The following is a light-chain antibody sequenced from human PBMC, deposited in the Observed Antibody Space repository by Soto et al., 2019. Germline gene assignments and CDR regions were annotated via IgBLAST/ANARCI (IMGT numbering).Light chain of an antibody. V-gene: IGLV2-14*01. CDR2: EVN. J-gene: IGLJ3*02. CDR1: SSDVGSYKY. Sequence: QSALTQPASVSGSPGQSIAISCTGTSSDVGSYKYVSWYRQYPGKAPKLLIYEVNNRPSGVSNRFSGSKSGNTASLTISGLGAEDDGDYYCSTNTGSTSLRVFGGGTKVTVL. CDR3: STNTGSTSLRV.